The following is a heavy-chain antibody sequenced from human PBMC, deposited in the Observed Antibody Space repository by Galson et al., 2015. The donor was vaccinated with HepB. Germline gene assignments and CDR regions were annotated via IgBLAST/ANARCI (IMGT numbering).Heavy chain of an antibody. CDR3: ARGGYRRTTSCDMVGLPHFDC. CDR1: GFIVSNNY. CDR2: LYSDSST. Sequence: SLRLSCAASGFIVSNNYMNWVRQAPGKGLEWVSILYSDSSTYYADSVKGRFRISRDKSKNTLYLQINSLRVEDTAVYYCARGGYRRTTSCDMVGLPHFDCWGQGTLVTVSS. D-gene: IGHD2-2*02. J-gene: IGHJ4*02. V-gene: IGHV3-53*01.